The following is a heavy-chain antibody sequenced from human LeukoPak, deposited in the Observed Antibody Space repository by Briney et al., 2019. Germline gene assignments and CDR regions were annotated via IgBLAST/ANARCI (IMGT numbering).Heavy chain of an antibody. Sequence: SETRSLTCTVSGGSISGYYWSWIRQPPGKGLEWIGYNYYSGNTNYNPSLKSRVTISVDTSKNQFSLKLSSVTAADTAAYCCAREVVSSSWWGGSEWFDPWGQGTLVTVSS. V-gene: IGHV4-59*01. CDR3: AREVVSSSWWGGSEWFDP. CDR2: NYYSGNT. D-gene: IGHD6-13*01. CDR1: GGSISGYY. J-gene: IGHJ5*02.